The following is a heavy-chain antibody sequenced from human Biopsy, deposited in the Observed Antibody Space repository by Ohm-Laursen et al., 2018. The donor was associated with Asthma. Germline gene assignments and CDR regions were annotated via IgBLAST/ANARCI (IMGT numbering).Heavy chain of an antibody. D-gene: IGHD2-2*01. Sequence: SSLRLSCTASGFTFSSYAMSWVRQAPGKGLEWVAVISYDGSNKYYADSVKGRFTISRDNSKNTLYLQMNSLRSEDTAVYYCARKAGSCISRTCYSLDFWGQGTLVTVSS. CDR3: ARKAGSCISRTCYSLDF. J-gene: IGHJ4*02. CDR1: GFTFSSYA. V-gene: IGHV3-30-3*01. CDR2: ISYDGSNK.